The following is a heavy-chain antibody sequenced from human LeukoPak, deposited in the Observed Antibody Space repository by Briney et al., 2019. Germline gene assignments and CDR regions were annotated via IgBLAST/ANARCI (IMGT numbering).Heavy chain of an antibody. CDR3: ASDSSGPAF. V-gene: IGHV3-53*01. Sequence: GGCLRLSCAASGFSVSNSYMSWVRQAPGKGGDWVSGIYSGGGTFHSDSVKGRFTASGDYSKNTLYLQMNNLRADDTAVYYCASDSSGPAFWGQGTLVTVSS. D-gene: IGHD3-22*01. J-gene: IGHJ4*02. CDR2: IYSGGGT. CDR1: GFSVSNSY.